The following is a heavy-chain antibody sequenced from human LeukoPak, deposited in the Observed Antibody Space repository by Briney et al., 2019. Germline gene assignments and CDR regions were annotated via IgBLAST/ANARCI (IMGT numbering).Heavy chain of an antibody. V-gene: IGHV1-18*01. CDR3: ARDQRNSGSYRFEY. CDR1: GYTFSGYG. Sequence: GASVKVSCKTSGYTFSGYGISWVRQAPGQGLDWMGWITGNNGNTNYAPSLQGRITMTTDTSTNTAYMELTSLKSDDTAVYYCARDQRNSGSYRFEYWGQGTLVTVSS. CDR2: ITGNNGNT. J-gene: IGHJ4*02. D-gene: IGHD1-26*01.